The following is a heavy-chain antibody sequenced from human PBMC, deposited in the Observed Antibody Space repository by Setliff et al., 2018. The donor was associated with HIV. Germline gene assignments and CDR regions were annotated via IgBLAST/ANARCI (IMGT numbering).Heavy chain of an antibody. J-gene: IGHJ4*02. CDR1: GGSISSSSYY. CDR3: ARIRGSHYYGSGKWYFDY. D-gene: IGHD3-10*01. Sequence: SETLSLTCTVSGGSISSSSYYWGWIRQPPGQGLEWIGSIYYSGSTYYNPSLQSRVTISVDTSKNQFSLKLSSVTATDTAVYYCARIRGSHYYGSGKWYFDYWGQGTLVTVS. V-gene: IGHV4-39*07. CDR2: IYYSGST.